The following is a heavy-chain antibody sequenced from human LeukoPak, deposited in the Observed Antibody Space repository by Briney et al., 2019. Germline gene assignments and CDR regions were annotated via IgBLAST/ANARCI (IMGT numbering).Heavy chain of an antibody. CDR1: GGSISSYY. J-gene: IGHJ4*02. Sequence: ASETLSLTCTVSGGSISSYYWSWIRQPPGKGLEWIGYIYYSGSTNYNPSPKSRVTISVDTSKNQFSLKLSSVTAADTAVYYCARFGSNPYYFDYWGQGTLVTVSS. V-gene: IGHV4-59*08. CDR2: IYYSGST. D-gene: IGHD3-10*01. CDR3: ARFGSNPYYFDY.